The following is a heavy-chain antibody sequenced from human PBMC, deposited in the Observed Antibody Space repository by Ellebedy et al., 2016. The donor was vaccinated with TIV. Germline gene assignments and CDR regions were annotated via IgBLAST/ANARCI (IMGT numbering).Heavy chain of an antibody. V-gene: IGHV3-23*01. CDR1: GFTFSSYA. CDR3: ARDEVDTAMVSLGIIYYYYGMDV. CDR2: ISGSGGST. Sequence: GESLKISXAASGFTFSSYAMSWVRQAPGKGLEWVSAISGSGGSTYYADSVKGRFTISRDNSKNTLYLQMNSLRAEDTAVYYCARDEVDTAMVSLGIIYYYYGMDVWGQGTTVTVSS. J-gene: IGHJ6*02. D-gene: IGHD5-18*01.